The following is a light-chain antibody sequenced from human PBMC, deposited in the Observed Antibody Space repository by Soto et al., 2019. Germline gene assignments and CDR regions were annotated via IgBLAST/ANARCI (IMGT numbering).Light chain of an antibody. CDR3: QQYGTAPRT. V-gene: IGKV3-20*01. Sequence: ESEVTQSPGTLSLSQGEGATLSCRASQSVPSTYFAWYQQKSGQPPRLLISGTSNRATGIPDRFSGSGSGTDFTLTISRLETEDFAVYYCQQYGTAPRTFGQGTMVDIK. CDR1: QSVPSTY. J-gene: IGKJ1*01. CDR2: GTS.